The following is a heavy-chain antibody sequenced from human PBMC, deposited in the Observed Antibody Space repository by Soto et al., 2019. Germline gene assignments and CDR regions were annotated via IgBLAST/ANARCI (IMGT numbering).Heavy chain of an antibody. J-gene: IGHJ4*02. CDR2: IYYSGST. CDR1: GGSISSGGYY. V-gene: IGHV4-31*11. D-gene: IGHD6-13*01. Sequence: PSETLSLTCAVSGGSISSGGYYWSWIRQHPGKGLEWIGYIYYSGSTYYNPSLKSRVTISVDTSKNQFSLKLSSVTAADTAVYYCARDSSSWYKDYFDYWGQGTLVTVSS. CDR3: ARDSSSWYKDYFDY.